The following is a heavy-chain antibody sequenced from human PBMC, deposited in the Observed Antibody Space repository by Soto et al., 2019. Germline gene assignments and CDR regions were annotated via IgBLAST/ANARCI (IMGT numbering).Heavy chain of an antibody. D-gene: IGHD3-9*01. CDR1: GFTFSSYG. CDR3: AIVNIDWYFSGALALDY. J-gene: IGHJ4*02. V-gene: IGHV3-33*01. CDR2: IWYDGSNK. Sequence: QVQLVESGGGVVQPGRSLRLSCAASGFTFSSYGMHWVRQAPGKGLEWVAVIWYDGSNKYYADSVKGRFTISRDNSKNTLYLQMTSLRAEDTAVYYCAIVNIDWYFSGALALDYWGQGTLVTVSS.